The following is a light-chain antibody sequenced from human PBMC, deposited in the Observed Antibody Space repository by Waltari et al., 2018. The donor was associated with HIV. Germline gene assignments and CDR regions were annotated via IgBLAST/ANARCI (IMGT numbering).Light chain of an antibody. V-gene: IGLV1-44*01. CDR2: ADA. CDR3: STCDDRLNGVV. Sequence: QSVLTQPPSASGTPGQRVTISCSGSTPNIGSSNVNWYQQFSRAAPKLLIYADAQRPSGVPDRFAGSKSGTSASLVISGLQSEDEADYYCSTCDDRLNGVVFGGGTRLTVV. J-gene: IGLJ2*01. CDR1: TPNIGSSN.